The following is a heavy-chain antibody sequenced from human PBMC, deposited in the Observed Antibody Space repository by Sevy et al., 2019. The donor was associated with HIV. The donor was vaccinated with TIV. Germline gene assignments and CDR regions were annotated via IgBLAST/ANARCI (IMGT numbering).Heavy chain of an antibody. CDR1: GFTFSSYV. CDR3: AKEETTGYI. J-gene: IGHJ4*02. Sequence: GGSLRLSCTASGFTFSSYVISWVRQAPGKGLEWVSTISASGGSTYYADSVKGRFTISRDNSKKNVYLDMNSLRAEDTAIFYCAKEETTGYIWGQGTQVTVSS. V-gene: IGHV3-23*01. D-gene: IGHD3-9*01. CDR2: ISASGGST.